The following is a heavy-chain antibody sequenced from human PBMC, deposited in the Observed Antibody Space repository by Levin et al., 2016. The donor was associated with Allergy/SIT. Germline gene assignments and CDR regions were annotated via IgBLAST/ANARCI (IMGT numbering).Heavy chain of an antibody. D-gene: IGHD6-19*01. Sequence: SETLSLTCTVSGGSISSSSYYWGWIRQPPGKGLEWIGTIYYSGSTYYNPSLKSRVTISVDTSKNQFSLKLSSVTAADTAVYYCARLYVVTSRSGWLDYWGQGTLVTVSS. CDR3: ARLYVVTSRSGWLDY. CDR2: IYYSGST. CDR1: GGSISSSSYY. J-gene: IGHJ4*02. V-gene: IGHV4-39*01.